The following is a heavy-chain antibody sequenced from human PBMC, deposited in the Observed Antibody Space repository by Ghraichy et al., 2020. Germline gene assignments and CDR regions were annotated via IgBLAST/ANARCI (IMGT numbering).Heavy chain of an antibody. CDR1: GGSFSGYY. J-gene: IGHJ4*02. CDR2: INHSGST. V-gene: IGHV4-34*01. Sequence: GSLRLSCAVYGGSFSGYYWSWIRQPPGKGLEWIGEINHSGSTNYNPSLKSRVTISVDTSKNQFSLKLSSVTAADTAVYYCARGQDTICSGYYRRLAGYFDYWGQGTLVTVSS. D-gene: IGHD3-3*01. CDR3: ARGQDTICSGYYRRLAGYFDY.